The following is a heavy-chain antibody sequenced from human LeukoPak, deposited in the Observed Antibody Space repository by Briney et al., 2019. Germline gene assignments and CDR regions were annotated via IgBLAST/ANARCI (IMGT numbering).Heavy chain of an antibody. V-gene: IGHV4-34*01. CDR1: GGSFSGYY. J-gene: IGHJ4*02. Sequence: PSETLSLTCAVYGGSFSGYYWSWIRQPPGKGLEWIGEINHSGSTNYNPSLKSRVTISVDTSKNQFSLKLSSVTAADTAVYYCARGRGAYNPRGPSTFYFDYWGQGTLVTVSS. CDR3: ARGRGAYNPRGPSTFYFDY. CDR2: INHSGST. D-gene: IGHD1-14*01.